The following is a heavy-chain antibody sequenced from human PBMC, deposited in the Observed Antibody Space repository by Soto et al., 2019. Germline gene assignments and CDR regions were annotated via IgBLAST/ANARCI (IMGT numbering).Heavy chain of an antibody. CDR1: GFTFSRYG. Sequence: GGSLRLSCAASGFTFSRYGMHWVRQAPGRGLEWVAVIWYDGSNIYYADSVKGRFTISRDNSKDTLDLQMNSLRAEDTAVYYCARDREQWLVGYYFDYWGQGTLVTVSS. V-gene: IGHV3-33*01. J-gene: IGHJ4*02. D-gene: IGHD6-19*01. CDR2: IWYDGSNI. CDR3: ARDREQWLVGYYFDY.